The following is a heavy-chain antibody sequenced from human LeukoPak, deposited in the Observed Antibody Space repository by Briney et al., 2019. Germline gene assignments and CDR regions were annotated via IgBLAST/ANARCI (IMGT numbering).Heavy chain of an antibody. CDR2: ISDSGST. D-gene: IGHD4-17*01. Sequence: SETLSLTCTVSGGSINGYYWTWIRQPPGKGLEWIGYISDSGSTNYSPSLKSLVTMSVYSSNTEFSLRLNSVTAADTAVYYCARVFRGAVTSNWFDPWGQGTLVTVSS. CDR3: ARVFRGAVTSNWFDP. V-gene: IGHV4-59*01. CDR1: GGSINGYY. J-gene: IGHJ5*02.